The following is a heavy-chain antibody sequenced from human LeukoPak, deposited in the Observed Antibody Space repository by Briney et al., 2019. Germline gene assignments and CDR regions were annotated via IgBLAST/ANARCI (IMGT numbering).Heavy chain of an antibody. V-gene: IGHV1-8*02. J-gene: IGHJ5*02. D-gene: IGHD1-14*01. CDR3: VRDAEGAGISVNFWFDP. Sequence: ASVKVSCKASGGTFISYAINWVRQASGQGLEWMGWMNPNNGNTGYAQKFQGRVTMTRDTYTSTAYMELRGLRPEDTAVYYCVRDAEGAGISVNFWFDPWGQGTLVTVSS. CDR1: GGTFISYA. CDR2: MNPNNGNT.